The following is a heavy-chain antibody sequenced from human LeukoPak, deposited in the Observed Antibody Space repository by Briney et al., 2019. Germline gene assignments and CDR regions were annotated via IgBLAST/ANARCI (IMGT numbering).Heavy chain of an antibody. J-gene: IGHJ6*03. D-gene: IGHD3-3*01. V-gene: IGHV4-59*12. CDR2: IYYGGST. CDR3: ARVAVFGVVSSDYYYYYMDV. Sequence: SETLSLTCTVSGGSISGYYWSWIRQPPRKGLEWIGFIYYGGSTNYNPSLKSRVTISVDTSKNQFSLRLSSVTAADTAVYYCARVAVFGVVSSDYYYYYMDVWGKGTTVTVSS. CDR1: GGSISGYY.